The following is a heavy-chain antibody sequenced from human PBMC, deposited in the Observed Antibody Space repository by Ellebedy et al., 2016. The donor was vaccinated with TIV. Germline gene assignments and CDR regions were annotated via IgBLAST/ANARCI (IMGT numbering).Heavy chain of an antibody. CDR2: FDPEDGET. CDR1: GYTLTELS. Sequence: ASVKVSXXVSGYTLTELSMHWVRQAPGKGLEWMGGFDPEDGETIYAQKFQGRVTMTEDTSTDTAYMELSSLRSEDTAVYYCARGNYGSGWGAFDIWGQGTMVTVSS. V-gene: IGHV1-24*01. D-gene: IGHD3-10*01. CDR3: ARGNYGSGWGAFDI. J-gene: IGHJ3*02.